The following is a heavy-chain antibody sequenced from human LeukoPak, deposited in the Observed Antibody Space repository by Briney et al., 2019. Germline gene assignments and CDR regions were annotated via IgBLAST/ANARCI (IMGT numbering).Heavy chain of an antibody. J-gene: IGHJ6*02. CDR2: INPRSGGT. CDR3: ARDFGWIQPQWGYYYYGMDV. CDR1: GYTFTDYY. D-gene: IGHD5-18*01. V-gene: IGHV1-2*02. Sequence: ASVTVSFKASGYTFTDYYMHWVRQAPGQGVEWVGWINPRSGGTNYAQKFQGRVTMTVDPSSNTAHMELSNLRSDDTAMYYCARDFGWIQPQWGYYYYGMDVWGQGTTVTVSS.